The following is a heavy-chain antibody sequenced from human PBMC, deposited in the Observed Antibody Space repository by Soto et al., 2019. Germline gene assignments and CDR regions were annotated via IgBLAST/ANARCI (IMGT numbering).Heavy chain of an antibody. CDR1: GYSISSGYY. D-gene: IGHD3-9*01. Sequence: SETLSLTCAVSGYSISSGYYWGCIRQPPGKGLEWIGSIYHSGSTYYNPSLKSRVTISVDTSKNQFSLKLSSVTAADTAVYYCARDLWARGDKNYDILTGYTYYYYYYGMDVWGQGTTVTVSS. V-gene: IGHV4-38-2*02. CDR2: IYHSGST. J-gene: IGHJ6*02. CDR3: ARDLWARGDKNYDILTGYTYYYYYYGMDV.